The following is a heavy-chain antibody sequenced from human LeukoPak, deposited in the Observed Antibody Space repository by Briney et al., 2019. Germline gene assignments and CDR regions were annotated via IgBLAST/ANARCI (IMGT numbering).Heavy chain of an antibody. J-gene: IGHJ6*03. V-gene: IGHV3-30*03. Sequence: GGSLRLSCAASGFTFSSYGMHWVRQAPGKGLEWVAVISYDGSNKYYADSVKGRFTISRDNAKNSLYLQMNSLRAEDTAVYYCARAPVLRGRELLAYYYYYYMDVWGKGTTVTVSS. CDR2: ISYDGSNK. CDR3: ARAPVLRGRELLAYYYYYYMDV. CDR1: GFTFSSYG. D-gene: IGHD1-7*01.